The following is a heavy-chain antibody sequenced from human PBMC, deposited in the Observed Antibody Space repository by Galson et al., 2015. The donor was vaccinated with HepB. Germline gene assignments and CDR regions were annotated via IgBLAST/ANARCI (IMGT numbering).Heavy chain of an antibody. CDR1: GFTFSSYA. CDR3: AKGRGEDCKAYRY. CDR2: ISGSGSTT. Sequence: SLRLSCAASGFTFSSYAMSWVRQAPGKGLEGVSSISGSGSTTYYADSVKGRFTISRDNSKNTLYLQMNSLRAEDTAAYYCAKGRGEDCKAYRYWGQGTVVTVSS. D-gene: IGHD2-21*01. V-gene: IGHV3-23*01. J-gene: IGHJ4*02.